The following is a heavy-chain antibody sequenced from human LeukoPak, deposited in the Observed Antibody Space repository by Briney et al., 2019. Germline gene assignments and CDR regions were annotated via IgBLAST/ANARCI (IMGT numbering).Heavy chain of an antibody. J-gene: IGHJ4*02. CDR2: IYTSGST. Sequence: PSETLSLTCTVSGGSISSYYWSWIRQPAGKGLEWIGRIYTSGSTNYNPSLKSRVTMSVDTSKNQFSLKLSSVTAADTAVYYCARDRDAYSSSSSYYFDYWGQGTLVTVSS. D-gene: IGHD6-6*01. V-gene: IGHV4-4*07. CDR3: ARDRDAYSSSSSYYFDY. CDR1: GGSISSYY.